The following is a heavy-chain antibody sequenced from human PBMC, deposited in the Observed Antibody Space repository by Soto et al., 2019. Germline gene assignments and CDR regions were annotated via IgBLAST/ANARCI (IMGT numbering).Heavy chain of an antibody. J-gene: IGHJ6*02. D-gene: IGHD1-26*01. V-gene: IGHV1-2*04. CDR1: GYTFTGYY. CDR3: ARDLVLRRRDSGSYGHPYYGMDV. Sequence: VKVSCKASGYTFTGYYMHWVRQASGQGLEWMGWINPNSGGTNYAQKFQGWVTMTRDTSISTAYMELSRLRSDDTAVYYCARDLVLRRRDSGSYGHPYYGMDVWGQGTTVTVSS. CDR2: INPNSGGT.